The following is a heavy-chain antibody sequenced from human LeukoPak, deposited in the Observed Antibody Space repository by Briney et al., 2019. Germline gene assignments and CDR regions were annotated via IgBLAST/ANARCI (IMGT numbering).Heavy chain of an antibody. J-gene: IGHJ4*02. CDR3: ARLRDDYDSSHYDD. CDR1: GFTFSDYY. V-gene: IGHV3-11*03. D-gene: IGHD3-22*01. CDR2: ISGSTTYT. Sequence: GGSLRLSCAASGFTFSDYYMSWIRQAPGKGLEWVSYISGSTTYTNYADSVKGRFTISRDNAKNSLYLHMNSLRAEDTAVYYCARLRDDYDSSHYDDWGQGTLVTVPS.